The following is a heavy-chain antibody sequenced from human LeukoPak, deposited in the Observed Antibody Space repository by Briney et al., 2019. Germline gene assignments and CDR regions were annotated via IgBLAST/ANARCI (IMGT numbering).Heavy chain of an antibody. D-gene: IGHD6-13*01. Sequence: ASVKVSCKASGYTFTCYYMHWVRQAPGQGLEWMGWINSNSGGTNYAQKFQGRVTMTRDTSISTTYMEQSRLRSDDTAVYYCARDVSSSWYLNAFDIWGQGTMVTVSS. V-gene: IGHV1-2*02. CDR2: INSNSGGT. J-gene: IGHJ3*02. CDR3: ARDVSSSWYLNAFDI. CDR1: GYTFTCYY.